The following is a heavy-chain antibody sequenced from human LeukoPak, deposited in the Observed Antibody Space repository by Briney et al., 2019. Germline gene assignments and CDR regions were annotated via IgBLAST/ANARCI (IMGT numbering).Heavy chain of an antibody. Sequence: SETLSLTCTVSGDSISSHTYYWAWIRQPPGKGLEWIGSIYYSGSTYYNPSLKSRVTISVDTSKNQFSLKLSSVTAADTAVYYCAKKPYSSSSPFDYWGQGTLVTVSS. D-gene: IGHD6-6*01. CDR3: AKKPYSSSSPFDY. CDR2: IYYSGST. J-gene: IGHJ4*02. CDR1: GDSISSHTYY. V-gene: IGHV4-39*01.